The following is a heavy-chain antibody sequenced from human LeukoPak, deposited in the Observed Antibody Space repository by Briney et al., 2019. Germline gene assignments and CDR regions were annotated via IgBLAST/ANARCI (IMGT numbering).Heavy chain of an antibody. D-gene: IGHD6-19*01. CDR1: GASISTYF. V-gene: IGHV4-59*08. CDR3: ATPVAGTVDAIDI. CDR2: IYYSGST. J-gene: IGHJ3*02. Sequence: PSETLSLTCTVSGASISTYFWSWIRQPPGKGLEWIGYIYYSGSTNYNPSLKSRVTISVDTSKNQFSLKLTSVTAADTAVFYCATPVAGTVDAIDIWGQGTMVTVSS.